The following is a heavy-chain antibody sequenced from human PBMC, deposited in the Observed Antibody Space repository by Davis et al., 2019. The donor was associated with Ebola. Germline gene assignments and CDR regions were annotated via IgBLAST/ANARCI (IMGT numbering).Heavy chain of an antibody. V-gene: IGHV4-59*01. CDR2: IYYSGST. CDR3: ARGRFWSGYTVFDY. D-gene: IGHD3-3*01. J-gene: IGHJ4*02. CDR1: GGSISSYY. Sequence: PSETLSLTCTVSGGSISSYYWSWIRQPPGKGLEWIGYIYYSGSTNYNPSLKSRVTISVDTSKNQFSLKLSSVTAADTAVYYCARGRFWSGYTVFDYWGQGTLVTVSS.